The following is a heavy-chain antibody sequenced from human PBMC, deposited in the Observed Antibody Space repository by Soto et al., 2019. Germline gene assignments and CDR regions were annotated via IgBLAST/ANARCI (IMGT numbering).Heavy chain of an antibody. CDR3: AKDTSYRIWGSHEASSFDY. V-gene: IGHV3-9*01. CDR1: GFTFDDYA. Sequence: GGSLRLSCAASGFTFDDYAMHWVRQAPGKGLEWVSGISWNSGSIGYADSVKGRFTISRDNAKNSLYLQMNSLRAEDTALYYCAKDTSYRIWGSHEASSFDYWGQGTLVTVSS. D-gene: IGHD3-16*01. CDR2: ISWNSGSI. J-gene: IGHJ4*02.